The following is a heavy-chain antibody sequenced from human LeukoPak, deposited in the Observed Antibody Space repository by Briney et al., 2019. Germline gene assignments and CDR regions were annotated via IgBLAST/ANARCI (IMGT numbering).Heavy chain of an antibody. CDR2: ISYDGSNT. J-gene: IGHJ4*02. V-gene: IGHV3-30*18. CDR3: AKPYYYGSRSYMDH. CDR1: GFTFSSYG. D-gene: IGHD3-10*01. Sequence: GGSLRLSCAASGFTFSSYGMHWVRQAPGKGLEWVAVISYDGSNTYYADSVKGRFTISRDNSKNMLYLQMNSLRAEDTAVYYCAKPYYYGSRSYMDHWGQGTLVTVSS.